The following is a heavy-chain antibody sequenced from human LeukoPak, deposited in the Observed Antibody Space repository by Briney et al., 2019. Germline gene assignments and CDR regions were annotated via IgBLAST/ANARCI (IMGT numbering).Heavy chain of an antibody. J-gene: IGHJ3*02. CDR1: GGTFTSYA. CDR2: IIPIFGSA. D-gene: IGHD4-17*01. V-gene: IGHV1-69*05. Sequence: GASVKVSCKASGGTFTSYAISWVGQAHGQGLEWMGSIIPIFGSANYAQQFQGRVTITTDESTSTAYMELSSLRSEDTAVYYCATPDYGDWGYAFDIWGQGTMVTVSS. CDR3: ATPDYGDWGYAFDI.